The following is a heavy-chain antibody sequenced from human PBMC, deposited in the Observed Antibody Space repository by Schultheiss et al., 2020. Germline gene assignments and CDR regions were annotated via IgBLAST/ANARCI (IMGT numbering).Heavy chain of an antibody. CDR1: GGSFSGYY. CDR2: IYYSGST. V-gene: IGHV4-39*01. J-gene: IGHJ5*02. CDR3: ARQEETRGYCSSTSCYNWFDP. Sequence: SETLSLTCAVYGGSFSGYYWGWIRQPPGKGLEWIGSIYYSGSTYYNPSLKSRVTISVDTSKNQFSLKLSSVTAADTAVYYCARQEETRGYCSSTSCYNWFDPWGQGTLVTVSS. D-gene: IGHD2-2*01.